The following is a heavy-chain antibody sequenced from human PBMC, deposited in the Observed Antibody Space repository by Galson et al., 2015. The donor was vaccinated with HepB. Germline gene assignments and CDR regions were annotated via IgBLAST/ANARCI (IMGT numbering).Heavy chain of an antibody. J-gene: IGHJ4*02. D-gene: IGHD6-19*01. CDR2: TSGSGGST. Sequence: SLRLSCAASGFTFSSYAMSWVRQAPGKGLEWVSATSGSGGSTYYADSVKGRFTISRDNSKNTLYLQMNSLRAEDTAVYYCAKEAPGPPRIAVADIDYWGQGTLVTVSS. V-gene: IGHV3-23*01. CDR1: GFTFSSYA. CDR3: AKEAPGPPRIAVADIDY.